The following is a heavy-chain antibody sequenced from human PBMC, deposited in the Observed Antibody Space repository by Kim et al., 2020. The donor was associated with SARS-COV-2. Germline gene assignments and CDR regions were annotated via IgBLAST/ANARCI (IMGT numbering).Heavy chain of an antibody. CDR1: GFTFDDYA. CDR2: ISWNSGSI. Sequence: GGSLRLSCAASGFTFDDYAMHWVRQAPGKGLEWVSGISWNSGSIGYADSVKGRFNISRDNAKNSLYLQMNSLRAEDTALYYCAKSPTVTLANHFDYLGQG. V-gene: IGHV3-9*01. D-gene: IGHD4-17*01. J-gene: IGHJ4*02. CDR3: AKSPTVTLANHFDY.